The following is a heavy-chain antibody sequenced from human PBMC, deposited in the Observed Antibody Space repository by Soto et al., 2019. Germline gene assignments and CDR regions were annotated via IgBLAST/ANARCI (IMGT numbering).Heavy chain of an antibody. CDR3: ARDLITMVRGVIIGGPLDY. Sequence: SQTLSLTCAISGDSVSSNSAAWNWIRQSPSRGLEWLGRTYYRSKWYNDYAVSVKSRITINPDTSKNQFSLQLNSVTPEDTAVYYCARDLITMVRGVIIGGPLDYWGQGTLVTVSS. CDR1: GDSVSSNSAA. D-gene: IGHD3-10*01. CDR2: TYYRSKWYN. J-gene: IGHJ4*02. V-gene: IGHV6-1*01.